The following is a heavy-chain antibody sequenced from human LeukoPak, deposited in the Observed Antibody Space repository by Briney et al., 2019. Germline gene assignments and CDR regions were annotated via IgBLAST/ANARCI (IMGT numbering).Heavy chain of an antibody. D-gene: IGHD4-17*01. J-gene: IGHJ4*02. Sequence: GGSLRLSCAASGFTFSSYSRNWVRQAPGKGLEWVSSISSSSSYIYYADSVKGRFTISRDSAKNSLYLQMNSLRAEDTAVYYCASTQRLRKFDYWGQGTLVTVSS. CDR1: GFTFSSYS. CDR2: ISSSSSYI. CDR3: ASTQRLRKFDY. V-gene: IGHV3-21*01.